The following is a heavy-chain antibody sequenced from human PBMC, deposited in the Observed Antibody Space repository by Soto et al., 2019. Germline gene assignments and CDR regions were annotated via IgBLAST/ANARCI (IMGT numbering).Heavy chain of an antibody. J-gene: IGHJ5*02. CDR1: GGSISSGGYY. D-gene: IGHD5-18*01. CDR2: IYYSGST. Sequence: QVQLQESGPGLVKPSQTLSLTCTVSGGSISSGGYYWSWIRQHPGKGLEWIGYIYYSGSTYSNPSLKSRVTIAGDTSKHRFSLKLSSVTGADTAVYSCAGGSSYGYLFDPWGQGTLVTVSS. CDR3: AGGSSYGYLFDP. V-gene: IGHV4-31*03.